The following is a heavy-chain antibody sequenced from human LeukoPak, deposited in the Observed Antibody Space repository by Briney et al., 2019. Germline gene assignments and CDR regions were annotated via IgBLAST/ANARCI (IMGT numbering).Heavy chain of an antibody. J-gene: IGHJ4*02. CDR3: ARARGWEYDY. CDR1: GFTFSSYA. D-gene: IGHD1-26*01. V-gene: IGHV3-30*04. CDR2: ISYDGSNK. Sequence: GRSLRVSCAASGFTFSSYAMHWVRQAPGKGLEWVAVISYDGSNKYYADSVKGRFTISRDNSKNTLYLQMNSLRAEDTAVYYCARARGWEYDYWGQGTLVTVSS.